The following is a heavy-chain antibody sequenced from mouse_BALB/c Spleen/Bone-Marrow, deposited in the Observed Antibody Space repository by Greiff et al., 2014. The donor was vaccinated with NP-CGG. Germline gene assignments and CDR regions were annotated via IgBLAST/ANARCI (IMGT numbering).Heavy chain of an antibody. CDR1: GFNIKDTY. D-gene: IGHD1-1*01. CDR2: IDPANGNT. V-gene: IGHV14-3*02. CDR3: APYYYGSSQFAY. J-gene: IGHJ3*01. Sequence: VQLQQSGAELVKPGASVKLSCTASGFNIKDTYMHWVKQRPEQGLEWIGRIDPANGNTKYDPKFQGKATITADTSSNTAYLQLSSLTSEDTAVYYVAPYYYGSSQFAYWGQGTLVTVSA.